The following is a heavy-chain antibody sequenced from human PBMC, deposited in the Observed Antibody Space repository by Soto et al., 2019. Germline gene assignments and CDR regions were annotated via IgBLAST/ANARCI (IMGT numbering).Heavy chain of an antibody. CDR3: ARDLGGWPDY. CDR2: INAGNGNT. V-gene: IGHV1-3*01. CDR1: GYTFTSYA. Sequence: QVKLVQSGAEVKKPGASVKVSCKASGYTFTSYAMHWVRQAPGQRLEWMGWINAGNGNTKHSQKFQGRATITRDTSGRTANMELSSLRSEDTAVYYCARDLGGWPDYWGQGTLVSVSS. J-gene: IGHJ4*02. D-gene: IGHD2-15*01.